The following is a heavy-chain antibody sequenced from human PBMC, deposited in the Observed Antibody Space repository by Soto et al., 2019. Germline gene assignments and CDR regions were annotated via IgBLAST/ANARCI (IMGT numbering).Heavy chain of an antibody. V-gene: IGHV4-39*01. CDR3: ASPLGYCSGGSCLRFDY. CDR2: IYYSGST. Sequence: PSETLSLTCTVSGGSISSSSYYWGWIRQPPGKGLEWIGSIYYSGSTYYNPSLKSRVTISVDTSKNRFSLKLSSVTAADTAVYYCASPLGYCSGGSCLRFDYWGQGTLVTVSS. D-gene: IGHD2-15*01. CDR1: GGSISSSSYY. J-gene: IGHJ4*02.